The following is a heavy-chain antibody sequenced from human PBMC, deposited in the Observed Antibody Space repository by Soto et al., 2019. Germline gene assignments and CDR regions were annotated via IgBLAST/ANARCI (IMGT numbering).Heavy chain of an antibody. CDR1: GFTFSNYG. CDR3: ARDHSGYYFDY. D-gene: IGHD5-12*01. CDR2: IWYDGSNK. Sequence: VQLVESGGGVVQPERSLRLSCAASGFTFSNYGMHWVRQAPGKGLEWVAVIWYDGSNKYYADSVKGRFTISRDDSKNTLYLQMNSVRAEDTAVDYCARDHSGYYFDYWGQGTLVTVSS. V-gene: IGHV3-33*01. J-gene: IGHJ4*02.